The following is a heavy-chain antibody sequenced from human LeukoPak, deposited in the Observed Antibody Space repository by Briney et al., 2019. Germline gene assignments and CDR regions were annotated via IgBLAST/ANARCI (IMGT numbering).Heavy chain of an antibody. D-gene: IGHD3-22*01. Sequence: QPGGSLRLSCAASGFTFSSYEMNWVRQAPGKGVEWVSYISSRGDTIYYADSVKGRFTISRDNAKNSLYLQMNSLRAEDTAVYHCARERDSSGYYLIDYWGQGTLVTVSS. CDR1: GFTFSSYE. CDR2: ISSRGDTI. CDR3: ARERDSSGYYLIDY. J-gene: IGHJ4*02. V-gene: IGHV3-48*03.